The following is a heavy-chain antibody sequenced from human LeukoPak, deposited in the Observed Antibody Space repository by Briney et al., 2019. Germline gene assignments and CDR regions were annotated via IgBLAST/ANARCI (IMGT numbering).Heavy chain of an antibody. CDR3: AKDPNYDILTGYDY. J-gene: IGHJ4*02. CDR2: ISGSGGST. D-gene: IGHD3-9*01. V-gene: IGHV3-23*01. CDR1: GFTFSNYA. Sequence: GGSLRLSCAASGFTFSNYAMSWVRQAPGKGLEWVSAISGSGGSTYYADSVKGRFTISRDNSKNTLYLQMNSLRAEDTAVYYCAKDPNYDILTGYDYWGQGTLVTVSS.